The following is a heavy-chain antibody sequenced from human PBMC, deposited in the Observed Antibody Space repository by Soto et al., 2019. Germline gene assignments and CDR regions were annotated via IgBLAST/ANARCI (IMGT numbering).Heavy chain of an antibody. Sequence: QVQLVQSGAEVKKPGSSVKVSCKASGDTFSFYTINWVRQAPGLGLEWVGRINPILSMSNYAQKFQGRVTMNADKSTSTAYMELRSLRFEDTAIYYCATSYGSGYRAFDYWGQGALVTVSS. V-gene: IGHV1-69*02. CDR2: INPILSMS. D-gene: IGHD3-10*01. J-gene: IGHJ4*02. CDR3: ATSYGSGYRAFDY. CDR1: GDTFSFYT.